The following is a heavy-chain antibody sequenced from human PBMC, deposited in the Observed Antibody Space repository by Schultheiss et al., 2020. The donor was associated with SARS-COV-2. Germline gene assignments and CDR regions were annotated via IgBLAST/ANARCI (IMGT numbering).Heavy chain of an antibody. CDR3: AREYYDILTGYLGMDV. Sequence: SGPTLVKPTQTLTLTCTFSGFSLSTSGMCVSWIRQPPGKALEWLALIDWDDDKFYSTSLKTRLTISKDTSKNQVVLTMTNMDPVDTATYYCAREYYDILTGYLGMDVWGQGTTVTVSS. J-gene: IGHJ6*02. V-gene: IGHV2-70*01. D-gene: IGHD3-9*01. CDR2: IDWDDDK. CDR1: GFSLSTSGMC.